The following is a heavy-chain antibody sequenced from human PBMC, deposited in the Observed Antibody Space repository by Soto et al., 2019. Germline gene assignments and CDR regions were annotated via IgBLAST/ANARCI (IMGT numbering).Heavy chain of an antibody. CDR3: ARDRILMVYAKVYYGMDV. CDR1: GYTFTSYA. D-gene: IGHD2-8*01. Sequence: EASVKVSCKASGYTFTSYAMHWVRQAPGQRLEWMGWINAGNGNTKYSQKFQGRVTITRDTSASTAYKELSSLRSEDTAVYYCARDRILMVYAKVYYGMDVWGQGTTVTVSS. J-gene: IGHJ6*02. CDR2: INAGNGNT. V-gene: IGHV1-3*01.